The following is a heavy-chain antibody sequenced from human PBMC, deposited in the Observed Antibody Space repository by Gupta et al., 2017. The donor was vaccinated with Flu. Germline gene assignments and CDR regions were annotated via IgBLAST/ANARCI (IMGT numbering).Heavy chain of an antibody. CDR1: GNTFSDYY. Sequence: QVHLVQSGAEVKKPGASVKVSCKASGNTFSDYYIQWLRQAPGQGLEWMGWINPNSGATKSAQKFQGRVTMTRDTSGSTAKMELISLRSDDTALYYCAFYTAGTYYFDNWGQGTLVTVSS. V-gene: IGHV1-2*02. CDR2: INPNSGAT. D-gene: IGHD3-10*01. CDR3: AFYTAGTYYFDN. J-gene: IGHJ4*02.